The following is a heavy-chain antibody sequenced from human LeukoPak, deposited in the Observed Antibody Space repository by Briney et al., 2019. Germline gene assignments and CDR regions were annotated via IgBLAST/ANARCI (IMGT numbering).Heavy chain of an antibody. D-gene: IGHD3-22*01. J-gene: IGHJ4*02. CDR3: ARGFHRYSYDSGPYAVY. CDR1: GFTFSSFS. V-gene: IGHV3-21*01. Sequence: GGSLRLSCAASGFTFSSFSMNWVRQAPGKGLEWVSSISSSSSYIHYADSVKGRFTISRDNAKNSLYLQMNSLRAEDTAVFYCARGFHRYSYDSGPYAVYWGQGTLVTVSS. CDR2: ISSSSSYI.